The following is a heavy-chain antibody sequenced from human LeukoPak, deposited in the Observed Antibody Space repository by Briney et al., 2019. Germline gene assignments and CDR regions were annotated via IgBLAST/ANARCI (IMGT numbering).Heavy chain of an antibody. CDR2: IRYDGGYK. V-gene: IGHV3-30*02. CDR3: AKRGYSGYQDYYHYYVDV. J-gene: IGHJ6*03. D-gene: IGHD5-12*01. CDR1: GFTFDNYG. Sequence: GGSLRLSCAASGFTFDNYGIHWVRQAPGKGLDWVAFIRYDGGYKYYADSVKGRFAISRDNSKNKVYLQVNSLRAEDTAIYYCAKRGYSGYQDYYHYYVDVWGKGTTVTISS.